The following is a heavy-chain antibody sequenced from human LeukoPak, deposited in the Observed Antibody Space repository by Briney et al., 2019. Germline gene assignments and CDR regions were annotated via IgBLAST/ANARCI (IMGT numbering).Heavy chain of an antibody. D-gene: IGHD3-10*01. V-gene: IGHV3-66*01. Sequence: GGSLRLSCAASGFTVSSSYMSWVRQAPGRGLEWVSVIYSGGITYYADSVKGRFTISRDNSKNTLYLQMNSLRAEDTAVYYCAGYYGSGPYSFDYWGQGTLATVSS. J-gene: IGHJ4*02. CDR3: AGYYGSGPYSFDY. CDR1: GFTVSSSY. CDR2: IYSGGIT.